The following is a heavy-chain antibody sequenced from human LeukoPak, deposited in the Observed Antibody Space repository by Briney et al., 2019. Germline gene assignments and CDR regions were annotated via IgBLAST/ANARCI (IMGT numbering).Heavy chain of an antibody. J-gene: IGHJ5*02. CDR2: IYYSGST. CDR1: GGPISSGGYY. V-gene: IGHV4-31*03. D-gene: IGHD2-2*01. Sequence: SETLSLTCTVSGGPISSGGYYWSWIRQHPGEGLEWIGYIYYSGSTYYNPSLKSRVTISVDTSKNQFSLKLSSVTAADTAVYYCARTKVVPAANWFDPWGQGTLVTVSS. CDR3: ARTKVVPAANWFDP.